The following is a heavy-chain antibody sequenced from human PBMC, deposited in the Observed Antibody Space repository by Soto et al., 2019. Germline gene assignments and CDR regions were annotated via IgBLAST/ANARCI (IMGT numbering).Heavy chain of an antibody. CDR1: GGSIRSGYYY. D-gene: IGHD3-3*01. Sequence: SETLSLTRTVSGGSIRSGYYYWSWISPPPGKGLEWIGYIYYSGSTYYNPSLKSRVTISVDTSKNQFSLKLSSVTAADTAVYSCARGVDSKSLDYWGEGALVTVSS. CDR3: ARGVDSKSLDY. J-gene: IGHJ4*02. CDR2: IYYSGST. V-gene: IGHV4-30-4*01.